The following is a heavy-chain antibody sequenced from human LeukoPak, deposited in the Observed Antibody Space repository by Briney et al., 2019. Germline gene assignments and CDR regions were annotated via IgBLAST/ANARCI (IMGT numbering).Heavy chain of an antibody. J-gene: IGHJ4*02. CDR2: IWYDGSNK. D-gene: IGHD1-14*01. CDR3: AKEGYNMGFDY. Sequence: PGGSLRLSCAASGFTFSSYAMHWVRQAPGKGLEWVAVIWYDGSNKYYADSVKGRFTISRDNSKNTLYLQMNSLRAEDTAVYYCAKEGYNMGFDYWGQGTLVTVSS. V-gene: IGHV3-30*02. CDR1: GFTFSSYA.